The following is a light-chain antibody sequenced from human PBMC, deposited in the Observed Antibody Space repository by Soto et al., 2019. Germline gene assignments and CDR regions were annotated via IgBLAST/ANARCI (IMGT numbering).Light chain of an antibody. Sequence: EIVLTQSPATLSLSPGERATLSCRASQSINRHLAWYRQKPGQAPRLLIYDASNRATGIPARFSGSGSGTDFTLTISSLEPEDFAVYYCHQYDNAPQTYGQGTKVDIK. CDR3: HQYDNAPQT. J-gene: IGKJ2*01. V-gene: IGKV3-11*01. CDR2: DAS. CDR1: QSINRH.